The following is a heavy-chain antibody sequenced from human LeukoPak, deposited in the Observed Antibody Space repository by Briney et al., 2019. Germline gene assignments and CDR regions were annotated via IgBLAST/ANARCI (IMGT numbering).Heavy chain of an antibody. D-gene: IGHD3-10*01. CDR3: ARPGITAFDI. V-gene: IGHV3-33*01. CDR1: GFTFSSHG. Sequence: GGSLRLSCAASGFTFSSHGMHWVRQAPGKGLEWVAVIWYDGSNRYYADSVKGRFTVSRDNSKNTLYLQMNSLRAEDTAVYYCARPGITAFDIWGQGTMVTVSS. CDR2: IWYDGSNR. J-gene: IGHJ3*02.